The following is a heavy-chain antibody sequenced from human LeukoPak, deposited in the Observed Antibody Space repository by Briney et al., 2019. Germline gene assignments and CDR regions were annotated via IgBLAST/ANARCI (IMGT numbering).Heavy chain of an antibody. J-gene: IGHJ4*02. Sequence: SETLSLTCTVSGGSISSGDYYWRWLRQPPGRGLEWIGYIYYSGSTYYNPSLKSRVTISVDTSKNQFSLKLSSVTAADTAVYYCAREIAVAGKPYFDYWGQGTLVTVSS. V-gene: IGHV4-30-4*02. CDR3: AREIAVAGKPYFDY. CDR1: GGSISSGDYY. D-gene: IGHD6-19*01. CDR2: IYYSGST.